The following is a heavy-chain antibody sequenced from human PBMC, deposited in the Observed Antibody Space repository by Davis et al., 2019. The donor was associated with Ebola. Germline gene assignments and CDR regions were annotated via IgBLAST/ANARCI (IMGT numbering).Heavy chain of an antibody. J-gene: IGHJ3*02. CDR1: GGSISSYY. CDR2: IYYSGST. D-gene: IGHD5-12*01. V-gene: IGHV4-59*01. Sequence: SETLSLTCTVSGGSISSYYWSWIRQPPGKGLEWIGYIYYSGSTNYNPSLKSRVTISVDTSKNQFSLKLSSVTAADTAVYYCVRDRGYGDAFDIWGQGTMVTVSS. CDR3: VRDRGYGDAFDI.